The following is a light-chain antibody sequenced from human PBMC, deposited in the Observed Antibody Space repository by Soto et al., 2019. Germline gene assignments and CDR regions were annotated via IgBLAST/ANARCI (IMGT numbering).Light chain of an antibody. J-gene: IGKJ4*01. CDR2: TVS. V-gene: IGKV2-40*01. CDR3: MQRIEFPLT. CDR1: QSLLDSCDGNTY. Sequence: DIVMTQTPLSLTVTPEERASISYRSSQSLLDSCDGNTYWDRYLQLPGQSPQLLIYTVSYRASGVPDRFSGSGSGTDFTLKISRGEDEDVGVYYCMQRIEFPLTFGGGTKVEIK.